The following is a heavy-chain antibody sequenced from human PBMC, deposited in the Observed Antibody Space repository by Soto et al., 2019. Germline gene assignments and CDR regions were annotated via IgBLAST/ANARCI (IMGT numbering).Heavy chain of an antibody. D-gene: IGHD1-26*01. CDR2: ISYDGSNK. Sequence: GGSLRLSCAASGFSFSNDWMHWVRQAPGKGLEWVAVISYDGSNKYYADSVKGRFTISRDNSKNTLYLQMNSLRAEDTAVYYCAKAAYSGSYFDYWGQGTLVTVSS. CDR3: AKAAYSGSYFDY. J-gene: IGHJ4*02. V-gene: IGHV3-30*18. CDR1: GFSFSNDW.